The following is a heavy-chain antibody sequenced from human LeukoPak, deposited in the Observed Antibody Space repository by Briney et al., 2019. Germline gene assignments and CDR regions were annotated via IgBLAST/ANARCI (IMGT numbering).Heavy chain of an antibody. CDR1: GFTFGTYA. J-gene: IGHJ4*02. V-gene: IGHV3-30-3*01. D-gene: IGHD4-23*01. CDR3: ARTENGARTENGGNSDYFDC. Sequence: GRSLRLSCAASGFTFGTYAMHWVRQAPGKGLEWVAVISYDGSNEYYGDSVKGRFTISRDNSKNMLYLQMNSLRAEDTAVYYCARTENGARTENGGNSDYFDCWGPGTLVTVSS. CDR2: ISYDGSNE.